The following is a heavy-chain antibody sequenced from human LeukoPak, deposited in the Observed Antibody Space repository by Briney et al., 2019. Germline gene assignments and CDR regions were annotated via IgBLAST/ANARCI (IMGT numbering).Heavy chain of an antibody. CDR1: GGSISSYY. Sequence: SETLSLTCTVSGGSISSYYWSWIRQPPGKGLEWIGYIYYSGYTNYNPSLKSRVTISVDTSKNQFSLKLSSVTAADTAVYYCARGALWSGHVDYWGQGTLVTVSS. CDR3: ARGALWSGHVDY. CDR2: IYYSGYT. V-gene: IGHV4-59*01. D-gene: IGHD3-3*01. J-gene: IGHJ4*02.